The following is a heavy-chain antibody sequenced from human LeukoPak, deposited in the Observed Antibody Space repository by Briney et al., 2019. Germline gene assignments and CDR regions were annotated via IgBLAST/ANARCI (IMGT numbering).Heavy chain of an antibody. CDR3: ATMHYDYMDV. CDR2: MYYSGST. V-gene: IGHV4-39*01. CDR1: GGSISSYY. J-gene: IGHJ6*03. Sequence: SETLSLTCTVSGGSISSYYWGWIRQPPGKGLEWIGSMYYSGSTYYNPSLKSRVTISVDTSKNQFSLKLSSVTAADTAVYYCATMHYDYMDVWGKGTTVTISS.